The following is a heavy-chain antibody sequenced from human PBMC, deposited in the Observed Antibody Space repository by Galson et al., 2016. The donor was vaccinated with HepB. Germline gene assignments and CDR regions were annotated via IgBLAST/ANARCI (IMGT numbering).Heavy chain of an antibody. D-gene: IGHD3-3*01. CDR3: ARDFWSGLDY. CDR2: ITSSGRTI. CDR1: GFSFSNFE. J-gene: IGHJ4*02. V-gene: IGHV3-48*03. Sequence: SLRLSCAASGFSFSNFEMHWVRQPPGKGLEWISYITSSGRTICHADSVKGRFTISRDNAKNSLFLQMNSLRDEDTAVYYCARDFWSGLDYWGQGALVTVSS.